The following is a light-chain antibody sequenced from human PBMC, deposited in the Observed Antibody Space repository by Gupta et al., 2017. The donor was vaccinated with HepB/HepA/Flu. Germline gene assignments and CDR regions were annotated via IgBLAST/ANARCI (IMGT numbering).Light chain of an antibody. V-gene: IGLV2-11*01. Sequence: QSALTQPRPVSGSPGQSVTISCTGTSSDVGAYNYVSWYQQHPGNAPKLLVYDVSKRPSVVPDCFSDSNSGTTATLTIFGLQAEVEADYYCCSAASTYTWVFGRGTMLTVL. CDR3: CSAASTYTWV. J-gene: IGLJ1*01. CDR2: DVS. CDR1: SSDVGAYNY.